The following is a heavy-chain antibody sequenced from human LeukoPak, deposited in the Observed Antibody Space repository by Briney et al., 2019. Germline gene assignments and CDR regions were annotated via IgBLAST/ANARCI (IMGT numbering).Heavy chain of an antibody. Sequence: GGSLRLSCAASGFNFDDYAMSWVRQAPGKGLEWVSVINWNGGSTGYADSVKGRFTISRDNAKNSLYLQMNSLRAEDTALYYCARDLGAPYFDYWGQGTLVTVSS. J-gene: IGHJ4*02. CDR1: GFNFDDYA. CDR3: ARDLGAPYFDY. CDR2: INWNGGST. D-gene: IGHD1-26*01. V-gene: IGHV3-20*04.